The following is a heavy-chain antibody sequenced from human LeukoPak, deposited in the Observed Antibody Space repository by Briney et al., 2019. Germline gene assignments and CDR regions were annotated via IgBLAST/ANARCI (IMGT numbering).Heavy chain of an antibody. Sequence: PGGSRRLSCAAAGFTFISNGMHWVRQAPGKGLGGVAVISYDGSNKYYADSVKGRFTISRDNSKNTLYLQMNSLRAEDTAVYYCAKITTPRPYYYGSGSSDDYWGQGTLVTVSS. J-gene: IGHJ4*02. CDR2: ISYDGSNK. D-gene: IGHD3-10*01. CDR3: AKITTPRPYYYGSGSSDDY. CDR1: GFTFISNG. V-gene: IGHV3-30*18.